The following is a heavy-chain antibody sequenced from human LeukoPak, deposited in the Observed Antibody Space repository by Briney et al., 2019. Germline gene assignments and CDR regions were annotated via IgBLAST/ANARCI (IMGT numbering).Heavy chain of an antibody. Sequence: SQTLSLTCAISGDSVSSNSAAWNWIRQSPSRGLEWLGRTYYRSKWYNDYAVSVKSRITINPDTSKNQFSLQLNSVTPEDTAVYYCARDLFPWETTKENWNWGGYFDLWGRGTLVTVSS. CDR2: TYYRSKWYN. J-gene: IGHJ2*01. V-gene: IGHV6-1*01. D-gene: IGHD1-7*01. CDR1: GDSVSSNSAA. CDR3: ARDLFPWETTKENWNWGGYFDL.